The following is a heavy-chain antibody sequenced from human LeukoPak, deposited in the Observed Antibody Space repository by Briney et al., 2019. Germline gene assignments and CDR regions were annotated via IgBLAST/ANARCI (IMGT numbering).Heavy chain of an antibody. CDR1: GGSISSYY. Sequence: PSETLSLTCTVSGGSISSYYWSWIRQPPGKGLEWIGYIYYSGSTNYNPSLKSRVTISVDTSKNQFSLKLSSVTAADTAVYYCARSTIPFDRNWFDPWGQGTLVTVSS. CDR3: ARSTIPFDRNWFDP. J-gene: IGHJ5*02. V-gene: IGHV4-59*01. CDR2: IYYSGST. D-gene: IGHD3-9*01.